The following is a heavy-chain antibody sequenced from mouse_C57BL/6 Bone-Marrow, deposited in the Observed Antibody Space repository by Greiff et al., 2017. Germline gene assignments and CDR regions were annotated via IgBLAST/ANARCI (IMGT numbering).Heavy chain of an antibody. CDR1: GYTFTSYW. V-gene: IGHV1-64*01. CDR3: ARVHYYYFDY. CDR2: IHPNSGST. J-gene: IGHJ2*01. D-gene: IGHD1-2*01. Sequence: QVQLQQPGAELVKPGASVKLSCKASGYTFTSYWMHWVKQRPGQGLEWIGMIHPNSGSTNYNEKFKGKATLTGDKSSSTAYMQLSSLTSEDSAVYYCARVHYYYFDYWGQGTTLTVSS.